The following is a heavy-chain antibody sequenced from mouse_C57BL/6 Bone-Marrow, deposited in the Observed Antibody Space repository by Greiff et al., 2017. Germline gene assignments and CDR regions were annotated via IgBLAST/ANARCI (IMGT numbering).Heavy chain of an antibody. CDR3: ARYYYGSSPWFAY. CDR2: ISSGGSYT. D-gene: IGHD1-1*01. J-gene: IGHJ3*01. V-gene: IGHV5-6*01. CDR1: GFTFSSYG. Sequence: EVQRVESGGDLVKPGGSLKLSCAASGFTFSSYGMSWVRQTPDKRLEWVATISSGGSYTYYPDSVKGRFTLSRDNAKNTLYLQMSSLNSEDTAMYYCARYYYGSSPWFAYWGQGTLVTVSA.